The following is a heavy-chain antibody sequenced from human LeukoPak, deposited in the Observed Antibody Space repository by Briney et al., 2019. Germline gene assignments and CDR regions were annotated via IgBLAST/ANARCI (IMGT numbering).Heavy chain of an antibody. J-gene: IGHJ3*02. V-gene: IGHV3-21*01. Sequence: GGSLRLSCAASGFTFSSYSMNWVRQAPGKGLEWVSSISSSSSYIYYADSVKGRFTISRDNAKNSLYLQMNSLRAEDTAVYYCAIMVRGLNNDAFDIWGQGTMVTVSS. CDR3: AIMVRGLNNDAFDI. CDR1: GFTFSSYS. CDR2: ISSSSSYI. D-gene: IGHD3-10*01.